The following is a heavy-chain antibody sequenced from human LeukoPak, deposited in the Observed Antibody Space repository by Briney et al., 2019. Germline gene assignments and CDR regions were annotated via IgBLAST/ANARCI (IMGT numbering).Heavy chain of an antibody. V-gene: IGHV4-4*09. D-gene: IGHD3-22*01. J-gene: IGHJ4*02. CDR2: IYTSGST. Sequence: PSETLSFTCTVSGGSISSYYWSWIRQPPGKGLEWIGCIYTSGSTNYNPSLKSRVTISVDTSKNQFSLKLSSVTAADTAVYYCASGKAGYYDSSGTFDYWGQGTLVTVSS. CDR3: ASGKAGYYDSSGTFDY. CDR1: GGSISSYY.